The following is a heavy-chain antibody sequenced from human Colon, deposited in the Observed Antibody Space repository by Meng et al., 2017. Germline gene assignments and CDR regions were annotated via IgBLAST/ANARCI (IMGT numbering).Heavy chain of an antibody. J-gene: IGHJ5*02. CDR3: ARDRKHYGERGWFDP. V-gene: IGHV4-30-4*01. D-gene: IGHD4-17*01. CDR2: IYYSGST. Sequence: QGQPLESGPGLVQPSQTLSLTCTVSGGSISRGDYYWSWIRQPPGKGLEWIGYIYYSGSTYSNASLKSRVTISIDRSKNQFSLKLSSVTAADTAVYYCARDRKHYGERGWFDPWGQGTLVTVSS. CDR1: GGSISRGDYY.